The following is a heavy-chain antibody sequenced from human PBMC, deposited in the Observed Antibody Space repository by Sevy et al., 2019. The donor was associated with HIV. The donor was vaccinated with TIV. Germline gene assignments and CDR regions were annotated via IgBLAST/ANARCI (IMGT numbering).Heavy chain of an antibody. Sequence: GGSPRLSCAVSGTNFGAFAMHWVRQAPGKGLEWVAALSLQGSNKYYADSLKGRFTVSRDNSKDTLYLQMNSLRAEDTATYYCAKDVVGGTYYIENYFYGLDVWGRGTTVTVSS. CDR3: AKDVVGGTYYIENYFYGLDV. V-gene: IGHV3-30*18. CDR2: LSLQGSNK. D-gene: IGHD3-10*01. J-gene: IGHJ6*02. CDR1: GTNFGAFA.